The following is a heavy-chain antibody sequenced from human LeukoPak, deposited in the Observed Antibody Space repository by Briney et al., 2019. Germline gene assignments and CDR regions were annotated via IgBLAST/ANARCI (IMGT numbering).Heavy chain of an antibody. CDR1: GGTFSSYA. D-gene: IGHD5-18*01. J-gene: IGHJ4*02. Sequence: ASVKVSCKASGGTFSSYAISWVRQAPGQGLEWMGWISAYNGNTNYAQKLQGRVTMTTDTSTSTAYMELRSLRSDDTAVYYCARSEGAMAPFDYWGQGTLVTVSS. V-gene: IGHV1-18*01. CDR3: ARSEGAMAPFDY. CDR2: ISAYNGNT.